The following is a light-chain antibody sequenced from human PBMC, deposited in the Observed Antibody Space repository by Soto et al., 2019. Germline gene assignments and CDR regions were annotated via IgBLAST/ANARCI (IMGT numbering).Light chain of an antibody. Sequence: EIVLTQSPGALSLSPGERATLSCRASQSVSSSYLAWYQQKPGQAPRLLIYGASSRATCIPDRFSGGGSGTDFTLTISRLEREDFAVYYCQQYDTSPPSFGQGTRLEIK. CDR3: QQYDTSPPS. V-gene: IGKV3-20*01. CDR1: QSVSSSY. CDR2: GAS. J-gene: IGKJ5*01.